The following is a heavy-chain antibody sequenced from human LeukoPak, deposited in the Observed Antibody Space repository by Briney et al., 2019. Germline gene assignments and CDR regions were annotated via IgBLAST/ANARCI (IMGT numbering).Heavy chain of an antibody. CDR1: GGTFSSYA. J-gene: IGHJ5*02. CDR2: IIPIFGTA. V-gene: IGHV1-69*06. Sequence: SVKVSCKASGGTFSSYAISWVRQAPGQGLEWMGGIIPIFGTANYAQKFQGRVTITADKSTSTAYMELSSLRSEDTAVYYCARGYCSGGSCSNWFDPWGQGTLVTVSS. CDR3: ARGYCSGGSCSNWFDP. D-gene: IGHD2-15*01.